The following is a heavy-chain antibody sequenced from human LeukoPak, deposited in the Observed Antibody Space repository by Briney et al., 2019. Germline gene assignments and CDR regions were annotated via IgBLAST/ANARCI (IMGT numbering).Heavy chain of an antibody. Sequence: SETLSLTCTVSGGSISSYYWSWIRQPPGKGLEWIRYIYYSGSTNYNPSLKSRVTISVDTSKNQFSLKLSSVTAADTAVYYCARVSGYYDSGGYPYYFDYWGQGTLVTVSS. V-gene: IGHV4-59*01. D-gene: IGHD3-22*01. CDR3: ARVSGYYDSGGYPYYFDY. J-gene: IGHJ4*02. CDR1: GGSISSYY. CDR2: IYYSGST.